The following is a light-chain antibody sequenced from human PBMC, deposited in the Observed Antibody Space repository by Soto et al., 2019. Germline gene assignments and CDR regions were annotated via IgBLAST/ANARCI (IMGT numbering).Light chain of an antibody. V-gene: IGKV1-33*01. Sequence: DIQMTQSPSSLSASVGDRVTITCQASQDISNYLNWYQQKPGKAPKLLIYDASNLESGVPSRFSGSGSGTDFTLTISHLQPDDSATYYCQQYENYRTFGQGTKVDIK. CDR3: QQYENYRT. CDR2: DAS. J-gene: IGKJ1*01. CDR1: QDISNY.